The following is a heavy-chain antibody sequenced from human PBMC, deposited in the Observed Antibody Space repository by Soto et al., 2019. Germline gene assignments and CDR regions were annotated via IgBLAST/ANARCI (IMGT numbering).Heavy chain of an antibody. D-gene: IGHD2-15*01. CDR3: ARENDLRGYCSGGSCYSNAFDI. Sequence: SETLSLTCTVSGGSISSSSYYWGWIRQPPGKGLEWIGYIYYSGSTNYNPSLKSRVTISVDTSKNQFSLKLSSVTAADTAVYYCARENDLRGYCSGGSCYSNAFDIWGQGTMVTVSS. CDR1: GGSISSSSYY. J-gene: IGHJ3*02. CDR2: IYYSGST. V-gene: IGHV4-61*05.